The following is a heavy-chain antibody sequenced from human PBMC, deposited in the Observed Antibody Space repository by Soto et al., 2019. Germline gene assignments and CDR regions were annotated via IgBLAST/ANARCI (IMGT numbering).Heavy chain of an antibody. CDR1: GYTFTGYY. D-gene: IGHD3-22*01. CDR3: ARSPPYYYDSSGYSLGPDAFDI. Sequence: GASVKVSCKASGYTFTGYYMHWVRQAPGQGLEWMGWINPNRGGTNYAQKFQGWVTMTRDTSISTAYMELSRLRSDDTAVYYCARSPPYYYDSSGYSLGPDAFDIWGQGTMVTVSS. J-gene: IGHJ3*02. V-gene: IGHV1-2*04. CDR2: INPNRGGT.